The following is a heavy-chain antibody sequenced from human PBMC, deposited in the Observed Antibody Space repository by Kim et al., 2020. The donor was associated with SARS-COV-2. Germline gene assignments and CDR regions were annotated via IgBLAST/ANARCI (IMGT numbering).Heavy chain of an antibody. D-gene: IGHD6-19*01. V-gene: IGHV1-18*01. Sequence: YAQKLQGRVTMTTDTSTSTAYMELRSLRSDDTAVYYCARDFSPVAAKSGYWGQGTLVTVSS. J-gene: IGHJ4*02. CDR3: ARDFSPVAAKSGY.